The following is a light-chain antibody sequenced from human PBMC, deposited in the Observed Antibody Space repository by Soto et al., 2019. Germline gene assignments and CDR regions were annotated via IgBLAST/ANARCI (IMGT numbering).Light chain of an antibody. CDR3: LLYCGDAQRWV. Sequence: QAVVTQEPSLTVSPGGTVTLTCASSTGAVTSSYYPNWFQQKPGQAPRALIYSTSVKHSWTPARFSGSLLGGKAALTLSGVQPEDEAEYYCLLYCGDAQRWVFGAGTKLTVL. CDR2: STS. V-gene: IGLV7-43*01. J-gene: IGLJ3*02. CDR1: TGAVTSSYY.